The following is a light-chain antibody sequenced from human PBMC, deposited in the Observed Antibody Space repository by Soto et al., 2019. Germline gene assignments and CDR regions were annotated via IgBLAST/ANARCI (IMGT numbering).Light chain of an antibody. CDR3: SSYTSSSTLV. CDR1: SRDVGGYNY. Sequence: QSVLTQPDSVSGFAGQSITISCTGTSRDVGGYNYVSWYQQHPGKAPTFMIYDVSNRPSGVTDRFSGSKSGNTASLTISGLLAEDEAGYYCSSYTSSSTLVFGGGTKLTVL. J-gene: IGLJ2*01. V-gene: IGLV2-14*01. CDR2: DVS.